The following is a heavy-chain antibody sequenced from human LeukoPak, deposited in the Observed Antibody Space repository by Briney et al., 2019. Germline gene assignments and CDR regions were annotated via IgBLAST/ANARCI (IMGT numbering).Heavy chain of an antibody. Sequence: SVRVSCTASGGTFRSYAISWVRQAPGEGLEWMGRIIPIFGIANYAQTFQGRVTITADKSTTTAYMELSSLRSEDTAVYYCAREDYGGNSRANYFDYWGQGTLVTVSS. CDR3: AREDYGGNSRANYFDY. CDR1: GGTFRSYA. CDR2: IIPIFGIA. V-gene: IGHV1-69*04. J-gene: IGHJ4*02. D-gene: IGHD4-23*01.